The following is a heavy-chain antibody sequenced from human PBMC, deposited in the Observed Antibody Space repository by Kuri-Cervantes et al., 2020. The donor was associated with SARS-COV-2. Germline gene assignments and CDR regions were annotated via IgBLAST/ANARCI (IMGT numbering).Heavy chain of an antibody. J-gene: IGHJ4*02. CDR1: GFTFSDYY. CDR2: ISSSGTTI. CDR3: ARASFDFWSGYYTGYFFDY. Sequence: GESLKISCAASGFTFSDYYMSWIRQAPGKGLEWVSYISSSGTTIYYADSVQGRFIISRDNAESSVYLQMNSLRAEDTAVNNCARASFDFWSGYYTGYFFDYWGQGTLVTVSS. V-gene: IGHV3-11*04. D-gene: IGHD3-3*01.